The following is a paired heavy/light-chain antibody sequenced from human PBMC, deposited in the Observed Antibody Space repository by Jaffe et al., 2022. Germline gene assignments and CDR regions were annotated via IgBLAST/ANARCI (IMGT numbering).Light chain of an antibody. CDR1: QSISRW. CDR3: QQCNSYFPKT. J-gene: IGKJ1*01. CDR2: KAS. Sequence: DIQMTQSPSTLSASVGDRVTITCRASQSISRWLAWYQQKPGKAPKVLIYKASSLESGVPSRFSGSGSGTEFILTITSLQPDDFATYYCQQCNSYFPKTFGQGTKVEIK. V-gene: IGKV1-5*03.
Heavy chain of an antibody. J-gene: IGHJ4*02. D-gene: IGHD5-12*01. CDR1: AFTFSSYN. CDR2: ISSSSNYI. CDR3: VIDSTYDGRPGD. V-gene: IGHV3-21*01. Sequence: EVQLVESGGGLVKPGGSLRLSCAASAFTFSSYNMNWVRQAPGKGLEWVSSISSSSNYIYYADSVKGRFSISRDNTKNSLYLQMNSLRAEDTAVYYCVIDSTYDGRPGDWGQGTLVTVSS.